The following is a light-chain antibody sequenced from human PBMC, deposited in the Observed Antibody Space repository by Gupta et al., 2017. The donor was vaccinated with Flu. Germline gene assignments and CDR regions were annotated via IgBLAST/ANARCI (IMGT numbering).Light chain of an antibody. V-gene: IGKV3-20*01. J-gene: IGKJ4*01. CDR1: QSVTNSD. CDR3: QQCGSEPPPLS. CDR2: GAS. Sequence: LSVSPGERATLSCRASQSVTNSDVAWYQQKAGQPPRLVIYGASRRATGIPDRFSGSGSGTDFTLTISSLEPDDFAVYYCQQCGSEPPPLSFGGGTKVEIK.